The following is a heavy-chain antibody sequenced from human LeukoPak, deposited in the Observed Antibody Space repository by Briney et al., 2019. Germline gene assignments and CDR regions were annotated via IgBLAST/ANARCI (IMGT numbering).Heavy chain of an antibody. CDR1: GGSISSYY. CDR3: ARGSREFYYFDY. V-gene: IGHV4-59*01. D-gene: IGHD2-15*01. CDR2: IYYSGST. J-gene: IGHJ4*02. Sequence: PSETLSLTCTVPGGSISSYYWSWIRQPPGKGLEWIGYIYYSGSTKYNPSLKSRVTISVDASKTQFSLKLNSVTAADTAVYYCARGSREFYYFDYWGQGTLVTVSS.